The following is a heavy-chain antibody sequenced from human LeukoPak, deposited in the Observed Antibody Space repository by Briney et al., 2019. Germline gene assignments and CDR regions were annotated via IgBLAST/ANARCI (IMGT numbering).Heavy chain of an antibody. V-gene: IGHV3-33*08. CDR2: IWYDGSNK. D-gene: IGHD6-13*01. CDR1: GFTFSSYA. Sequence: PGGSLRLSCAASGFTFSSYAMSWVRQAPGKGLEWVAVIWYDGSNKYYADSVKGRFTISRDNSKNTLYLQMNSLRAEDTAVYYCAKGIAAAAGYWGQGTLVTVSS. CDR3: AKGIAAAAGY. J-gene: IGHJ4*02.